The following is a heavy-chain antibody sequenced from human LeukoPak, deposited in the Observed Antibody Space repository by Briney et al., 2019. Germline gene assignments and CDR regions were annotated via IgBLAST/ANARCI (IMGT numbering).Heavy chain of an antibody. V-gene: IGHV4-34*01. D-gene: IGHD6-19*01. CDR3: ARHKREIAVAGLNAFDV. J-gene: IGHJ3*01. Sequence: TSETLSLTCAVYGESLQSFYWSWIRQPPGKGPEWIGEIDHIGRTKYNPSLKSRLTISIDTSKNQFSLKLSSVTAADTAVYYCARHKREIAVAGLNAFDVWGQGTMVTVSS. CDR1: GESLQSFY. CDR2: IDHIGRT.